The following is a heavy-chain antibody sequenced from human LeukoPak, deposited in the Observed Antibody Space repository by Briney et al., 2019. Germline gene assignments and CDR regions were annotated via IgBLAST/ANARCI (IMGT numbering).Heavy chain of an antibody. CDR3: VRGNYDNRGYSNAFDI. CDR1: GASISSSY. D-gene: IGHD3-22*01. Sequence: SETLSLTCTVSGASISSSYWSWVRQPPGKRLEWIGFIYYNGNTNSNPSLKSRVTISADTSKNQFSLKLTSVTAADTAVYYCVRGNYDNRGYSNAFDIGGQGAMVTVSS. J-gene: IGHJ3*02. CDR2: IYYNGNT. V-gene: IGHV4-59*01.